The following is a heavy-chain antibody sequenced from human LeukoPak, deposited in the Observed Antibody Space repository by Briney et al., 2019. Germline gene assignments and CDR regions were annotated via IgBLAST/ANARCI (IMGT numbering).Heavy chain of an antibody. CDR2: ISGSGSST. Sequence: GGSLRLSCAASGFTFSSYAMSWVRQAPGKGLEWVSPISGSGSSTYYADSVKGRFTISRDNSKNTLYLQMNSLRAEDTAVYYCAKVVAVASPYYFDYWGQVTLVTVSS. CDR1: GFTFSSYA. V-gene: IGHV3-23*01. J-gene: IGHJ4*02. D-gene: IGHD6-19*01. CDR3: AKVVAVASPYYFDY.